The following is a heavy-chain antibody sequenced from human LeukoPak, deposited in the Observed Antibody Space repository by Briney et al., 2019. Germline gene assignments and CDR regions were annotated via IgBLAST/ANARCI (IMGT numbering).Heavy chain of an antibody. CDR1: GGSISSYY. CDR3: ARHLMGYYRDAFDI. Sequence: SETLSLTCTVSGGSISSYYWSWIRQPPGKGLEWIGYIYYSGSTNYNPSVKSRVTISVDTSKNQFSLKLSSVTAADTAVYYCARHLMGYYRDAFDIWGQGTMVTVSS. J-gene: IGHJ3*02. V-gene: IGHV4-59*08. CDR2: IYYSGST. D-gene: IGHD3-3*01.